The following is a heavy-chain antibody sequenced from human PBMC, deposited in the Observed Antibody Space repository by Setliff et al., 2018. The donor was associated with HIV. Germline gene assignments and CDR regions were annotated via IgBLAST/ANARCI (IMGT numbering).Heavy chain of an antibody. CDR3: ARHASTWYYESSGPPFDY. CDR2: IKVGSGNT. D-gene: IGHD3-22*01. V-gene: IGHV1-3*01. Sequence: ASVKVSCKASGYTFTSYDINWVRQATGQGLEWMGWIKVGSGNTQYSKEFQGRVTITRDISASTAYMELRSLRSDDTAVYYCARHASTWYYESSGPPFDYWGQGTLVTVSS. CDR1: GYTFTSYD. J-gene: IGHJ4*02.